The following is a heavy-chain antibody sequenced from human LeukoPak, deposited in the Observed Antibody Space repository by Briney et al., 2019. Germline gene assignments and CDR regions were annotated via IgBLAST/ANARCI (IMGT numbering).Heavy chain of an antibody. CDR3: ARDPDSDYGDYDGFDP. D-gene: IGHD4-17*01. Sequence: AASVKVSCKASGYTFTSYGISWVRQAPGQGLEWMGRIIPILGIANYAQKFQGRVTITADKSTSTAYMELSSLRSEDTAVYYCARDPDSDYGDYDGFDPWGQGTLVTVSS. J-gene: IGHJ5*02. CDR2: IIPILGIA. CDR1: GYTFTSYG. V-gene: IGHV1-69*04.